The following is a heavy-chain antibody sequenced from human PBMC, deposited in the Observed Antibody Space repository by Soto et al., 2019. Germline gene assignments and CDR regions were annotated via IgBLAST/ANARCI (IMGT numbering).Heavy chain of an antibody. J-gene: IGHJ3*02. D-gene: IGHD1-1*01. CDR1: GGFVSSGTYY. CDR2: MSHSGGT. V-gene: IGHV4-34*01. Sequence: QVQLQQWGAGLLKPSETLSLTCAVYGGFVSSGTYYWSWIRQPPGKGLEWIGEMSHSGGTHFNPSLKSRFTISVYTSKNQFSLKMSSVTAADTALYYCARVERGTATTVVDAFDIWGPGTMVTVSS. CDR3: ARVERGTATTVVDAFDI.